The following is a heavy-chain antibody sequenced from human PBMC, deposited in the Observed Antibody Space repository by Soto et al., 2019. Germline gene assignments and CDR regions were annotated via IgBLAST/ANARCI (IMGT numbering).Heavy chain of an antibody. Sequence: EVQLVESGGGLVQPGGSLRLSCAASGFTFSSYWMHWVRQAPGKGLVWVSRINSDGSSTSYADSVKGRFTISRDNAKNTLYTKMNSLRAEDTAVYYCVRTSLVVAAATREDYWGQGTLVTVSS. J-gene: IGHJ4*02. D-gene: IGHD2-15*01. CDR1: GFTFSSYW. CDR2: INSDGSST. CDR3: VRTSLVVAAATREDY. V-gene: IGHV3-74*01.